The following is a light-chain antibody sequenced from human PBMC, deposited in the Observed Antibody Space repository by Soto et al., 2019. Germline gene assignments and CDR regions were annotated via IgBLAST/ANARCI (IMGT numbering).Light chain of an antibody. J-gene: IGKJ1*01. Sequence: DIQITHSPSSVSASVGDRVTITCRASQGISNWLAWYQQKPGTAPKLLIYGASNLQSGVPSRFSGSGSGTDFTLTISSLEPEDFATYYCQQADSFPRTFGQGTKVDIK. CDR1: QGISNW. CDR2: GAS. V-gene: IGKV1-12*01. CDR3: QQADSFPRT.